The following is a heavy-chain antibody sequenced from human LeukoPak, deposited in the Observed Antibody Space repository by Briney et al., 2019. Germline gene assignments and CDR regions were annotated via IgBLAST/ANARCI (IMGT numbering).Heavy chain of an antibody. V-gene: IGHV3-21*01. CDR1: GFTFSSYS. J-gene: IGHJ3*02. D-gene: IGHD3-16*01. CDR2: ISSSSSYI. CDR3: ARDWAPDAFDI. Sequence: GGSLRLSCAASGFTFSSYSMNWVRQAPGKGLEWVSSISSSSSYIYYADSVKGRFTISRDNAKNSLYLQMNSLRAEDTAVYYCARDWAPDAFDIWGQGTMVTVSS.